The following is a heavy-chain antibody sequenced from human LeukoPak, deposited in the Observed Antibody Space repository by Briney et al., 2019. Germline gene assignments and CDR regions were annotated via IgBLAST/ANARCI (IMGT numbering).Heavy chain of an antibody. V-gene: IGHV4-39*01. CDR1: GGSISNSSYY. J-gene: IGHJ4*02. Sequence: SETLSLTCTVSGGSISNSSYYWGWIRQPPGKGLEWIGSIYYSGSTYYNPSLKSRVTISVDTSKNQFSLKLSSVTAADTAVYYCASLYYGDYGPSFDYWGQGTLVTVSS. D-gene: IGHD4-17*01. CDR2: IYYSGST. CDR3: ASLYYGDYGPSFDY.